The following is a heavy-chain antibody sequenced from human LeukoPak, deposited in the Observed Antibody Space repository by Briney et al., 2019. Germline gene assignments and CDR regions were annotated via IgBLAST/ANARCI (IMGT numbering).Heavy chain of an antibody. CDR2: INWNGGST. D-gene: IGHD3-10*01. CDR1: GFTFDDYD. J-gene: IGHJ4*02. CDR3: ARRDYYGSGSPDY. Sequence: GGSLRLSCAASGFTFDDYDMSWVRQAPGQGLEWVSGINWNGGSTGYADSVKGRFTISRDNAKNSLYLQMNSLRAEDTALYYCARRDYYGSGSPDYWGQGTLVTVSS. V-gene: IGHV3-20*04.